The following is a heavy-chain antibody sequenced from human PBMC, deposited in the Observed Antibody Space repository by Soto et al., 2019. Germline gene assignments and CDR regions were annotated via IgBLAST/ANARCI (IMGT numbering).Heavy chain of an antibody. CDR1: GFTFSSYG. J-gene: IGHJ6*02. Sequence: QVHLVESGGGVVQPGRSLRLSCAASGFTFSSYGMHWVRQAPGKGLEWVAVISYDGSNKYYADSVKGRFTISRDNSKNTLYLQMNSLRAEETAVYYCAKEASGYSSSWSYYYGMDVWGQGTTVTVSS. V-gene: IGHV3-30*18. CDR3: AKEASGYSSSWSYYYGMDV. D-gene: IGHD6-13*01. CDR2: ISYDGSNK.